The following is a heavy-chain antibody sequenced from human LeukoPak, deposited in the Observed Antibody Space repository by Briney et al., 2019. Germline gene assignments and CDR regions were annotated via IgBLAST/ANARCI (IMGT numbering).Heavy chain of an antibody. J-gene: IGHJ4*02. CDR2: IYYSGST. Sequence: SETLSLTCTVSGGSISSYYWSWIRQPPGKGLEWIGYIYYSGSTNYNPSLKSRVTISVDTSKNQFSLKLSSVTAADAAVYYCARVGFGELFFEEWGQGTLVTVSS. D-gene: IGHD3-10*01. CDR1: GGSISSYY. CDR3: ARVGFGELFFEE. V-gene: IGHV4-59*01.